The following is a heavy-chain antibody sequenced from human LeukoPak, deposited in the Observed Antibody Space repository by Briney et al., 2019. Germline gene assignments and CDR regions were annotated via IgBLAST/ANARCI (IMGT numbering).Heavy chain of an antibody. CDR3: ARHSSGWYTYHNWFDP. CDR2: IYYSGST. J-gene: IGHJ5*02. V-gene: IGHV4-39*01. D-gene: IGHD6-19*01. CDR1: GGSISSSSYY. Sequence: PSETLSLTCTVSGGSISSSSYYWGWIRQPPGKGLEWIGSIYYSGSTYYNPSLKSRVTISVDTSKNQFSLKLGSVTAADTAVYYCARHSSGWYTYHNWFDPWGQGTLVTVSS.